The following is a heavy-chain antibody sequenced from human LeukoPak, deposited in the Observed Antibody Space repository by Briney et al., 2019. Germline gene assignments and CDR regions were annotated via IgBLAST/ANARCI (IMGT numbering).Heavy chain of an antibody. D-gene: IGHD3-9*01. CDR2: ISSSSYI. V-gene: IGHV3-21*01. J-gene: IGHJ6*03. Sequence: GGSLRLSCAASGFTFSSYSMNWVRQAPGEGLEWVSSISSSSYIYYADSVKGRFTISRDNAKNSLYLQMNSLRAEDTAVYYCARVGGRYFDIYYYYYMDVWGKGTTVTVSS. CDR3: ARVGGRYFDIYYYYYMDV. CDR1: GFTFSSYS.